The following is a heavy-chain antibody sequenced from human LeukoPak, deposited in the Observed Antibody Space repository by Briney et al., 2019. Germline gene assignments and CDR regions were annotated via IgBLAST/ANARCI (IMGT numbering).Heavy chain of an antibody. J-gene: IGHJ6*03. CDR2: INHSGST. CDR3: ARTTGSGNMDV. V-gene: IGHV4-34*01. Sequence: SETPSLTCAVYGGSFSGYYWSWIRQPPGKGLEWIGEINHSGSTNYNPSLKSRVTISVDTSKNQFSLKLSSVTAADTAVYYCARTTGSGNMDVWGTGTTVTISS. CDR1: GGSFSGYY. D-gene: IGHD3-10*01.